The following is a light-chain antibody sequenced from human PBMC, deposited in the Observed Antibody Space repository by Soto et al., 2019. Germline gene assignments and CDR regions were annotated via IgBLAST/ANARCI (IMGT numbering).Light chain of an antibody. Sequence: IVLTQSPGTQSLSPGERATLSCRASQSVSSNLAWYQQKPGQAPRLLIYGASSRATGIPDRFGGSGSGTDFTLTISSLEPEDFAVYYCQQRSNWPPRITFGQGTRLEIK. CDR1: QSVSSN. CDR3: QQRSNWPPRIT. CDR2: GAS. J-gene: IGKJ5*01. V-gene: IGKV3-11*01.